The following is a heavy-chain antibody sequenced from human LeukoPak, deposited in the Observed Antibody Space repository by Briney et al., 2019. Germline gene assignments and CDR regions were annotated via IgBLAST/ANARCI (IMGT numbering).Heavy chain of an antibody. V-gene: IGHV3-30*18. CDR2: ISYDGSNK. J-gene: IGHJ4*02. D-gene: IGHD4-17*01. CDR3: AKEDPAVTTGLHF. CDR1: GFTFSSYG. Sequence: GRSLRLSCAASGFTFSSYGMHWVRQAPGKGLEWVAGISYDGSNKYYADSVKGRFTISRGNSKNTLHLQMNSLRAEDSAVYYCAKEDPAVTTGLHFWGQGTLVTVSS.